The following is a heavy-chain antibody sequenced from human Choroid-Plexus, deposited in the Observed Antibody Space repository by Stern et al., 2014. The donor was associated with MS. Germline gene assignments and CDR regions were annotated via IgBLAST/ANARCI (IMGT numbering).Heavy chain of an antibody. CDR2: VSYDGSNK. V-gene: IGHV3-30*18. CDR1: GFTFGSCA. D-gene: IGHD2/OR15-2a*01. Sequence: VQLVESGGGVVQPGRPLRLSCVASGFTFGSCAMHWVRQAPGKGLEWVAGVSYDGSNKYYAGSVKGRFTISRDNSQNTLYMQMSSLXXXDTAVYYCAKDRQYLTYFFDHWGQGSLVTV. J-gene: IGHJ5*02. CDR3: AKDRQYLTYFFDH.